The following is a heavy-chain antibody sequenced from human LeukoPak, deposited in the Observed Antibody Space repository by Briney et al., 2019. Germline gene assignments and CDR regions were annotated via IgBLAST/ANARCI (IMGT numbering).Heavy chain of an antibody. Sequence: SETLSLTCTVSGFTISSYYWSWIRQPPGKGLEWIGCIYYSGSTNYDPSLKSRVTISVDTSKNQFSLKLSSVTAADTAVYYCARVRSYYYDSSGYYTPWFDPWGQGTLVTVS. D-gene: IGHD3-22*01. V-gene: IGHV4-59*01. CDR2: IYYSGST. J-gene: IGHJ5*02. CDR3: ARVRSYYYDSSGYYTPWFDP. CDR1: GFTISSYY.